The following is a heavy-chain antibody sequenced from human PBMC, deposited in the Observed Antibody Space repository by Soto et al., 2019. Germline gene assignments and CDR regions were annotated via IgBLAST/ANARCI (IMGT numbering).Heavy chain of an antibody. Sequence: QVHLVESGGGVVQPGRSLRLSCAASGSTFSTYGMHWVRQAPGKGLEWVAVISFDGGYTYYADSVRGRFTISRDNSKNTLYLQMNSLRPDDTAVYYCAKDRPPYGNFAPRFDYWGQGTMVTVSS. V-gene: IGHV3-30*18. CDR1: GSTFSTYG. CDR3: AKDRPPYGNFAPRFDY. CDR2: ISFDGGYT. J-gene: IGHJ4*02. D-gene: IGHD3-10*01.